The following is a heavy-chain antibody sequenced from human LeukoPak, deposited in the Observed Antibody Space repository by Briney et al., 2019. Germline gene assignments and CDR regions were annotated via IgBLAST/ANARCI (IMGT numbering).Heavy chain of an antibody. D-gene: IGHD6-13*01. CDR3: ARVGSSSWYGGSMRWWFDP. V-gene: IGHV4-38-2*02. CDR1: GYSISSGYY. Sequence: SETLSLTCTVSGYSISSGYYWGWIRQPPGKGLEWIGSIYHSGSTYYNPSLKSRVTISVDTSKNQFSLKLSSVTAADTAVYYCARVGSSSWYGGSMRWWFDPWGQGTLVTVSS. CDR2: IYHSGST. J-gene: IGHJ5*02.